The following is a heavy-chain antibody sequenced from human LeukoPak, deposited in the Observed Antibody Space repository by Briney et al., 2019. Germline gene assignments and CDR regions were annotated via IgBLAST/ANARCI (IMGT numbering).Heavy chain of an antibody. Sequence: SETLSLTCAVYGGSFSGYYWSWIRQPPEKGLEWIGEINHSGSTNYNPSLKSRVTISVDTSKNQFSLKVSSVTAADTAVYYCARGIGYSSSNYDSAFEIWGQGTMVTVSS. V-gene: IGHV4-34*01. J-gene: IGHJ3*02. CDR1: GGSFSGYY. CDR3: ARGIGYSSSNYDSAFEI. D-gene: IGHD6-13*01. CDR2: INHSGST.